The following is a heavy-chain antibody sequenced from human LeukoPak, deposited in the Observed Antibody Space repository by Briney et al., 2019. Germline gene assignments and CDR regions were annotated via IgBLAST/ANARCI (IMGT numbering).Heavy chain of an antibody. V-gene: IGHV3-72*01. J-gene: IGHJ4*02. D-gene: IGHD3-22*01. CDR1: GFTFSDHY. CDR3: ASAFEDSRGYYGDY. Sequence: GGSLRLSCAASGFTFSDHYMDWVRQAPGKGLEWVGRTRNKANRYTTEYAASVKGRFTISRDDSKSSLYLQMNSLKTEDTAVYYCASAFEDSRGYYGDYWGQGTLVTVSS. CDR2: TRNKANRYTT.